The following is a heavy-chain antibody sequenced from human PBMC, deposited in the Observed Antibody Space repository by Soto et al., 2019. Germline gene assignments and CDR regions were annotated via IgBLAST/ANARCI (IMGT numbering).Heavy chain of an antibody. Sequence: EVQLLESGGGLVQPGGSLRVSCAVSGFNFRSHAMSWVRQAPGKGLEWVTGIRCHAGATYYTDYVNGRCTNSRDNSKNTQCLQMNSLRTEDPAICYWRIDWCTTGSGGWFDSWGQGTLVSVSS. J-gene: IGHJ5*01. CDR3: RIDWCTTGSGGWFDS. D-gene: IGHD1-1*01. V-gene: IGHV3-23*01. CDR2: IRCHAGAT. CDR1: GFNFRSHA.